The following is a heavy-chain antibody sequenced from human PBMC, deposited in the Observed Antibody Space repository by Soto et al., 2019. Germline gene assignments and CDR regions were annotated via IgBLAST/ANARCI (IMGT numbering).Heavy chain of an antibody. CDR3: ARDLGDSVGSPFDC. J-gene: IGHJ4*02. Sequence: QVQLVESGGGVVQPGRSLRLSCAASGFTYSSYGMHWVRQAPGKGLEWVALIWYDASNKYYGDSVKGRFTISRDNSKNTLSLQMDSLRAEDTAVYYCARDLGDSVGSPFDCWGQGTLVTVSS. CDR1: GFTYSSYG. D-gene: IGHD2-21*02. V-gene: IGHV3-33*01. CDR2: IWYDASNK.